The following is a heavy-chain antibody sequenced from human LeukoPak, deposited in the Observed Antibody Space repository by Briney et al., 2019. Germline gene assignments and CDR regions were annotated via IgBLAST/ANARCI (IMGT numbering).Heavy chain of an antibody. CDR2: IKQDGSEK. CDR3: ARRKGVNYYGMDV. D-gene: IGHD1-14*01. J-gene: IGHJ6*02. CDR1: GFTFSSYA. V-gene: IGHV3-7*01. Sequence: GGSLRLSCAASGFTFSSYAMSWVRQAPGKGLEWVANIKQDGSEKYYVDSVKGRFTISRDNAKNSLYLQMNSLRAEDTAVYYCARRKGVNYYGMDVWGQGTTVTVSS.